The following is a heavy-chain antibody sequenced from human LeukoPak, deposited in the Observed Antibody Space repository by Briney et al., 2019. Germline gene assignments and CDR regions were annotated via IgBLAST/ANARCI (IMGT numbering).Heavy chain of an antibody. D-gene: IGHD1-20*01. CDR3: AKGSITGTPSDY. J-gene: IGHJ4*02. Sequence: GGSLRLSCAASGFTFSSYGMHWVRQAPGKGLEWVAFIRYDGSNKYYADSVKGRFTISRDNSKNTLYLQMNSLRAEDTAVYYCAKGSITGTPSDYWGQGTLVTVSS. CDR2: IRYDGSNK. V-gene: IGHV3-30*02. CDR1: GFTFSSYG.